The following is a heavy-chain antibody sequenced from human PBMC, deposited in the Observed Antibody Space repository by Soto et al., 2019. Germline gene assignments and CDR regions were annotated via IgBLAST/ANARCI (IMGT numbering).Heavy chain of an antibody. D-gene: IGHD5-18*01. V-gene: IGHV4-34*01. CDR1: GGSFSGYY. Sequence: SQTLSLTCAVYGGSFSGYYWSWIRQPPGKGLGWIGEINHSGSTNYNPSLKSRVTISVDTSKNQFSLKLSSVPAADTAVYYCARGGDSYGARRYYYYGMDVWGQGTTVTVSS. CDR3: ARGGDSYGARRYYYYGMDV. J-gene: IGHJ6*02. CDR2: INHSGST.